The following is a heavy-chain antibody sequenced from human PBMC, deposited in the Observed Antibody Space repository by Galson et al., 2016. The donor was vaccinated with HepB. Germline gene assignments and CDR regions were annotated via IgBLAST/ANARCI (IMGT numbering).Heavy chain of an antibody. CDR1: GYTFIDYY. CDR3: ARVRPGAAAWKPFDP. Sequence: ASGYTFIDYYLHWVRQAPGQGLEWMGWINPNSGNTDSAQKFHGRVTMTRDTSISTAYLELFRLTSDDTAVYFCARVRPGAAAWKPFDPWGQGTLVTVS. D-gene: IGHD6-13*01. CDR2: INPNSGNT. J-gene: IGHJ5*02. V-gene: IGHV1-2*02.